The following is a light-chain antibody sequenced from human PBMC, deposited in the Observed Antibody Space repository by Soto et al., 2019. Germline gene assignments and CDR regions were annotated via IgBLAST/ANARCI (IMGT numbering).Light chain of an antibody. CDR2: KAS. CDR3: QQRSNWPPIT. J-gene: IGKJ5*01. CDR1: QTISSW. Sequence: IQMTQSPSSLSASVGDRVTITCRASQTISSWLAWYQQKPGKAPKLLIYKASTLKSGVPSRFSGSGSGTDFTLTISSLEPEDFAVYYCQQRSNWPPITFGQGTRLEIK. V-gene: IGKV1-5*03.